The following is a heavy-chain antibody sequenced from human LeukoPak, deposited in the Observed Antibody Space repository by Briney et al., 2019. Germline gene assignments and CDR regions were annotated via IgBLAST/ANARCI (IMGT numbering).Heavy chain of an antibody. CDR2: IYQSGNT. J-gene: IGHJ4*02. CDR3: ASLYHFDGSDYSSYFDY. V-gene: IGHV4-34*01. D-gene: IGHD3-22*01. CDR1: GGSFSGYY. Sequence: PSETLSLTCAVYGGSFSGYYWSWIRQPPGKGLEWIGGIYQSGNTYYNPSLKSRVTISVDTSKNQFSLRLSSVTAADTAVYYCASLYHFDGSDYSSYFDYWGQGTLVTVSS.